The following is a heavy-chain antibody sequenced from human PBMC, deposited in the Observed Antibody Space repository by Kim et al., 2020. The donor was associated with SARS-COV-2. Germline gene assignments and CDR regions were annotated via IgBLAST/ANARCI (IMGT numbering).Heavy chain of an antibody. V-gene: IGHV3-48*02. D-gene: IGHD3-10*01. CDR1: GFTFSSYS. Sequence: GGSLRLSCAASGFTFSSYSMNWVRQAPGKGLEWVSYISSSSSTIYYADSVKGRFTISRDNAKNSLYLQMNSLRDEDTAVYYCARDVTMVRGIDAFDIWGQGTMVTVSS. CDR3: ARDVTMVRGIDAFDI. CDR2: ISSSSSTI. J-gene: IGHJ3*02.